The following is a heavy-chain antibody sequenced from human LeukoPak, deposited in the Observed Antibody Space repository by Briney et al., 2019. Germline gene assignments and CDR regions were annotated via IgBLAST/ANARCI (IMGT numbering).Heavy chain of an antibody. V-gene: IGHV3-30*10. D-gene: IGHD1-26*01. CDR1: GFTFNIYA. CDR2: ISYDESKK. J-gene: IGHJ4*02. CDR3: ARNWEFDY. Sequence: PGRSLRLSCAASGFTFNIYAMHWVRQAPGKGLECVALISYDESKKYYIDSVMGRFTISRDNSKTTLYLQMNSLRAEDTAVYYCARNWEFDYWGQGTLVTVSS.